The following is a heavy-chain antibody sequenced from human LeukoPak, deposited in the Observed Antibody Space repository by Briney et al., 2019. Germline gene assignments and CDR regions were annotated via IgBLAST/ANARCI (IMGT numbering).Heavy chain of an antibody. CDR3: AKSRGIAAAGLY. J-gene: IGHJ4*02. V-gene: IGHV3-48*01. CDR1: GFTFSSYS. CDR2: ISSSSSTI. D-gene: IGHD6-13*01. Sequence: PGGSLRLSCAASGFTFSSYSMNWVRQAPGKGLEWVSYISSSSSTIYYADSVKGRFTISRDNAKNSLYLQMNSLRAEDTTVYYCAKSRGIAAAGLYWGQGTLVTVSS.